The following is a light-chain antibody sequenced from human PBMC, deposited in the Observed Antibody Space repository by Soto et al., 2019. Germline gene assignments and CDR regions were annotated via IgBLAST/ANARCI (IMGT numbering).Light chain of an antibody. J-gene: IGLJ1*01. CDR2: SNS. CDR1: SSNIGAGYD. CDR3: QSYDSSLDNYV. V-gene: IGLV1-40*01. Sequence: QSVLTQPPSVSGAPGQRVTLSCTGSSSNIGAGYDVHWYKQLPGSAPKLLIYSNSNRPSGVPDRLSGSKSGTSASLAITGLQAEDEADYYCQSYDSSLDNYVFGTGTKVTVL.